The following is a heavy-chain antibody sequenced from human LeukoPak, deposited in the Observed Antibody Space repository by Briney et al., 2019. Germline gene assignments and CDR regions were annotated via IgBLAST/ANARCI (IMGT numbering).Heavy chain of an antibody. Sequence: GGSLRLSCAASGFTFSSYEMNWVRQAPGKGLGWVSYISTSGSPIYYGNSVKGRFTISRDNAKNSLYLQMNSLRAEDTALYYCARRGFYDTSGYLFDHWGQGTLVTVSS. CDR3: ARRGFYDTSGYLFDH. V-gene: IGHV3-48*03. J-gene: IGHJ4*02. CDR1: GFTFSSYE. D-gene: IGHD3-22*01. CDR2: ISTSGSPI.